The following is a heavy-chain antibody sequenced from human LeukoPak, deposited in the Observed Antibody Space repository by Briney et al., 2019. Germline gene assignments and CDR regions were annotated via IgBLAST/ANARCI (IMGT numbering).Heavy chain of an antibody. CDR1: GFTFSSYS. D-gene: IGHD3-22*01. CDR2: ISSSSSTI. CDR3: ANLGPYYYDSSGYYYGDY. Sequence: GGSLRLSCAASGFTFSSYSMNWVRQAPGKGLEWVSYISSSSSTIYYADSVKGRFTISRDNSKNTLYLQMNSLRAEDTAVYYCANLGPYYYDSSGYYYGDYWGQGTLVTVSS. J-gene: IGHJ4*02. V-gene: IGHV3-48*01.